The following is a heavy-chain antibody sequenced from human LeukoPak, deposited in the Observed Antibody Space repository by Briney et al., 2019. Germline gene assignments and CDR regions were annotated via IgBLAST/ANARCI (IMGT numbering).Heavy chain of an antibody. CDR1: GFTFDDYA. J-gene: IGHJ5*02. CDR2: ISGDDDST. CDR3: AKDLGPSGAAWFDP. D-gene: IGHD4-17*01. V-gene: IGHV3-43*02. Sequence: PGGSLRLSCAASGFTFDDYAMHWVRQAPGKGLEWVSLISGDDDSTYYADSVRGRFTISRDNSKNSLYLQMNSLRTEDTALYYCAKDLGPSGAAWFDPWGQGTLVTVSS.